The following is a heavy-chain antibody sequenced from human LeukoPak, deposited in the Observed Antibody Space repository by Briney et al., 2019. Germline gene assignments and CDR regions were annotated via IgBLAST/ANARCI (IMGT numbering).Heavy chain of an antibody. CDR1: GGSISSGSYY. Sequence: SETLSLTCTVSGGSISSGSYYWSWIRQPAGKGLEWIGRIYTSGSTNYNPSLKSRVTISVDTSKNQFSLKLSSVTAADTAVYYCARAVITMIVPSGDWFDPWGQGTLATVSS. V-gene: IGHV4-61*02. J-gene: IGHJ5*02. CDR3: ARAVITMIVPSGDWFDP. D-gene: IGHD3-22*01. CDR2: IYTSGST.